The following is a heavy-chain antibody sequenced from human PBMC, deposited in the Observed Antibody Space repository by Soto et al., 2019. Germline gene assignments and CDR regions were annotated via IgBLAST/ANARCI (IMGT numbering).Heavy chain of an antibody. CDR3: ARAPDVTGYYFDY. D-gene: IGHD3-10*01. V-gene: IGHV3-33*01. CDR2: IWYDGSNK. J-gene: IGHJ4*02. CDR1: GFTFSSYG. Sequence: PGGSLRLSCAASGFTFSSYGMHWVRQAPGKGLGWVAVIWYDGSNKYYADSVKGRFTISRDNSKNTLYLQMNSLRAEDTAVYYCARAPDVTGYYFDYWGQGTLVTVSS.